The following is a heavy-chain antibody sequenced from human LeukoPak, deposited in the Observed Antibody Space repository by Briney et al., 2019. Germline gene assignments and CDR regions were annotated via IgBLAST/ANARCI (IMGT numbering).Heavy chain of an antibody. CDR1: GDSIRSSY. CDR2: LYPSGNT. J-gene: IGHJ4*02. D-gene: IGHD7-27*01. Sequence: PSETLSLTCTVSGDSIRSSYWSWVRQPAGKGLEWIGRLYPSGNTDYSPSLKSRVTMSVDTSRNQFSLKLSSVTAADTAVYYCARVSSGDLVIDYWGQGTLVTVSS. CDR3: ARVSSGDLVIDY. V-gene: IGHV4-4*07.